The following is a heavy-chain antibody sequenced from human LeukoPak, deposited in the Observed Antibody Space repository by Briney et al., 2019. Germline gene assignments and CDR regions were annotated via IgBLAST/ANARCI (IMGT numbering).Heavy chain of an antibody. J-gene: IGHJ4*02. D-gene: IGHD3-10*01. CDR2: ISGSGSST. CDR1: GFTFSGYA. Sequence: GGSLRLSCAASGFTFSGYAMSWVRQAPGKGLEWVSTISGSGSSTYYADSVKGRFTISRDNSKNTLYLQMNSLRAEDTAIYYCAKDSYYYGSGSFYWGQGTLVTVSS. CDR3: AKDSYYYGSGSFY. V-gene: IGHV3-23*01.